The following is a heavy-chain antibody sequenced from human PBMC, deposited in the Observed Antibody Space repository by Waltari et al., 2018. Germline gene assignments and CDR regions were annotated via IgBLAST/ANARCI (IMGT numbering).Heavy chain of an antibody. Sequence: EVQLLESGGGLVQPGGSLRLSCAASGFNFSNYAMSWVRQAPGKGLGWVSAISDNGGRTKYIESVKGRFSISRDNSNNTLNLQMNSMRAEDTAVYYCAKGGISGVVMFYWGPGTLVTVSS. CDR1: GFNFSNYA. V-gene: IGHV3-23*01. D-gene: IGHD3-3*01. J-gene: IGHJ4*02. CDR3: AKGGISGVVMFY. CDR2: ISDNGGRT.